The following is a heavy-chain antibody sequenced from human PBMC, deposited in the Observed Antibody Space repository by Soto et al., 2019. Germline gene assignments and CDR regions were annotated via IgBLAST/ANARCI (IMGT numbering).Heavy chain of an antibody. Sequence: ASVKVSCKASGYTFTSYGISWVRQAPGQGLEWMGWISAYNGNTNYAQKLQGRVTMTTDTSTSTAYMELRSLRSDDTAVYYCARDHWKQLVPGDAFDIWGRGTMVTVSS. CDR3: ARDHWKQLVPGDAFDI. D-gene: IGHD6-13*01. J-gene: IGHJ3*02. CDR2: ISAYNGNT. V-gene: IGHV1-18*01. CDR1: GYTFTSYG.